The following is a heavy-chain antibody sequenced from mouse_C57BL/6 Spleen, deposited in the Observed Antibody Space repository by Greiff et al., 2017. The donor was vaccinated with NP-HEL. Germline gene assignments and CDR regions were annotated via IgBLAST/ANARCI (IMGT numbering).Heavy chain of an antibody. J-gene: IGHJ1*03. Sequence: VQLQQPGAELVRPGSSVKLSCKASGYTFTSYWMDWVKQRPGQGLEWIGNIYPSDSETHYNQKFKDKATLTVDKSSSTAYMQLSSLTSEDSAVYYCARSGWRVGYFDVWGTGTTVTVSS. D-gene: IGHD3-1*01. V-gene: IGHV1-61*01. CDR3: ARSGWRVGYFDV. CDR2: IYPSDSET. CDR1: GYTFTSYW.